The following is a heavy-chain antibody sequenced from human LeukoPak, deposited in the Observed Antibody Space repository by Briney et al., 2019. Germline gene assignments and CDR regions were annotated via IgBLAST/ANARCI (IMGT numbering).Heavy chain of an antibody. CDR3: ARDRYTYANVPPPNWFDP. CDR2: INTGNANT. Sequence: ASVKVSCKTSGYTFTNYAVHWVRQAPGQRLEWMGWINTGNANTKYSQKFQGRVTIARDTSASTAYLELSSLRSEDTAVYYCARDRYTYANVPPPNWFDPWGQGTLVTVSS. CDR1: GYTFTNYA. V-gene: IGHV1-3*04. D-gene: IGHD5-18*01. J-gene: IGHJ5*02.